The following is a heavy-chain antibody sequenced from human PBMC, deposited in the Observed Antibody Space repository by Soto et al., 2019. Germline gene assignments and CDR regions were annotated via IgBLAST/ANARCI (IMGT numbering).Heavy chain of an antibody. Sequence: PSETLSLTCAVYGGSFSGYYWSWIRQPPGKGLEWIGEINHSGSTNYNPSLKSRVTISVDTSKNQFSLKLSSVTAADTAVYYCASIPKVYSSSHGIDYWGQGTLVTVSS. CDR1: GGSFSGYY. CDR2: INHSGST. D-gene: IGHD6-6*01. J-gene: IGHJ4*02. CDR3: ASIPKVYSSSHGIDY. V-gene: IGHV4-34*01.